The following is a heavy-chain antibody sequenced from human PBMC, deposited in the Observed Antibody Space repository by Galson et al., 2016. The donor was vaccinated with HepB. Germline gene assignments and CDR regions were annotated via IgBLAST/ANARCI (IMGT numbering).Heavy chain of an antibody. Sequence: SVKVSCKASGYTFNTYNMHWVRQAPGQGLEWMGIIKPSGGNTIYAQKFQDRITMTRDTSTSTVYMELISLRSEDTAVYYCARELDHSFYFDYWGQGTLPTVVS. J-gene: IGHJ4*02. CDR3: ARELDHSFYFDY. CDR1: GYTFNTYN. CDR2: IKPSGGNT. V-gene: IGHV1-46*02. D-gene: IGHD1-14*01.